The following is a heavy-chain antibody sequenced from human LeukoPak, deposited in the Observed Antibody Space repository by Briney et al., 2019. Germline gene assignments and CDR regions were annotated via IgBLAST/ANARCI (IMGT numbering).Heavy chain of an antibody. V-gene: IGHV1-2*02. CDR3: ARDIGSGVAVAGSSNWFDP. CDR1: GYTFTSYG. CDR2: INPNSGGT. D-gene: IGHD6-19*01. J-gene: IGHJ5*02. Sequence: GASVTVSCKASGYTFTSYGISWVRQAPGQGLEWMGWINPNSGGTNYAQKFQGRVTMTRDTSISTAYMELSRLRSDDTAVYYCARDIGSGVAVAGSSNWFDPWGQGTLVTVSS.